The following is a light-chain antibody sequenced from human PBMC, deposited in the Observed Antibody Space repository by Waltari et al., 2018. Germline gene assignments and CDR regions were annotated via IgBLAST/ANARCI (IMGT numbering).Light chain of an antibody. CDR3: MQRLEFPYT. J-gene: IGKJ2*01. CDR1: PSLLNRDDGFTY. CDR2: SLS. V-gene: IGKV2-40*01. Sequence: DIVMTQTPLSLPVTPGEPASISCAPSPSLLNRDDGFTYLDCFLQKPGQSPPLLIYSLSYRASGVPDRFSGTGSGSSFSLKISRVEAEDVGIYYCMQRLEFPYTFGQGTRL.